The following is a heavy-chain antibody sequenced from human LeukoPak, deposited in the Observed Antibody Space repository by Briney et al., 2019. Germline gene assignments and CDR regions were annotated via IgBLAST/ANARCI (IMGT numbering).Heavy chain of an antibody. CDR2: IWYDGSNK. CDR1: GFTFSSYG. Sequence: AGGSLRLSCAASGFTFSSYGMHWVRQAPGKGLEWVAVIWYDGSNKYYADSVKGRFTISRDNSKNTLYLQMSSLRAEDTAVYYCASPMVRGVIIPDYWGQGTLVTVSS. CDR3: ASPMVRGVIIPDY. D-gene: IGHD3-10*01. V-gene: IGHV3-33*01. J-gene: IGHJ4*02.